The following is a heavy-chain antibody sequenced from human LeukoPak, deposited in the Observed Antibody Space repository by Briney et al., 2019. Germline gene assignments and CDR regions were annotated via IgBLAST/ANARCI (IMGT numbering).Heavy chain of an antibody. Sequence: GGSLRLSCAASGFTVSSNYMSWVRQAPGKGLEWVSAISGSGGSTYYADSVKGRFTISRDNSKNTLYLQMNSLRAEDTAVYYCAKDHWAHPTDAFDIWGQGTMVTVSS. J-gene: IGHJ3*02. CDR3: AKDHWAHPTDAFDI. CDR1: GFTVSSNY. D-gene: IGHD3-16*01. CDR2: ISGSGGST. V-gene: IGHV3-23*01.